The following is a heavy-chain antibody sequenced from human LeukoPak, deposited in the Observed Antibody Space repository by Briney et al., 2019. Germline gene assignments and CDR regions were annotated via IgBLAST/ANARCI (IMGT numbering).Heavy chain of an antibody. D-gene: IGHD6-19*01. CDR2: IYSGGST. Sequence: GGSLRLSCAASGFTVSSNYMSWVRQAPGKGLEWVSVIYSGGSTYYADSVKGRFTISRDNSKNTLYLQMNRLRAEDTAVYYCARESPGYSSGWYGGHLDYWGQGTVVTVSS. CDR1: GFTVSSNY. CDR3: ARESPGYSSGWYGGHLDY. V-gene: IGHV3-53*01. J-gene: IGHJ4*02.